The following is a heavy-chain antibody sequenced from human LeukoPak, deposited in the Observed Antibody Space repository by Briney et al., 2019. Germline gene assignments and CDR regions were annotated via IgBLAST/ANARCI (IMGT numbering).Heavy chain of an antibody. CDR3: ARDNDSRDPPHSDY. D-gene: IGHD3-16*01. V-gene: IGHV1-18*01. CDR2: ISAYNGNT. CDR1: GYTFTSYG. Sequence: ASVKVSCKASGYTFTSYGISWVRQAPGQGLEWMGWISAYNGNTNYAQKLQGRVTMTTDTSTSTAYKELSRLRSEDTAVYYCARDNDSRDPPHSDYWGQGTLVTVSS. J-gene: IGHJ4*02.